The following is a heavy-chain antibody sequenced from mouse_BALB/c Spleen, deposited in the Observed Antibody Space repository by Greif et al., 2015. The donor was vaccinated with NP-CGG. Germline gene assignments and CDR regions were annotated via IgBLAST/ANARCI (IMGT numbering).Heavy chain of an antibody. CDR1: GFSLTSYG. Sequence: VKLVESGPGLVQPSQSLSITCTVSGFSLTSYGVHWVRQSPGKGLEWLGVIWSGGSTDYNAAFISRLSISKDNSKSQVFFKMNSLQANDTAICYCARKYGNYYAMDYWGQGTSVTVSS. V-gene: IGHV2-2*02. CDR3: ARKYGNYYAMDY. J-gene: IGHJ4*01. CDR2: IWSGGST. D-gene: IGHD2-10*02.